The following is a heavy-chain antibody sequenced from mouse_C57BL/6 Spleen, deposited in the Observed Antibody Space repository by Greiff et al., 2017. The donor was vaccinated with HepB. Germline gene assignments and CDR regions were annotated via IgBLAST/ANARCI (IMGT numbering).Heavy chain of an antibody. Sequence: EVKVVESGPGLAKPSQTLSLTCSVTGYSITSDYWNWIRKFPGNNLEYMGYISYSGSTYYNSSHKSRISITRDTSKNQYYLQLNSVTTEDTATYYCARSLRRDYAMDYWGQGTSVTVSS. V-gene: IGHV3-8*01. CDR3: ARSLRRDYAMDY. CDR2: ISYSGST. CDR1: GYSITSDY. J-gene: IGHJ4*01. D-gene: IGHD1-2*01.